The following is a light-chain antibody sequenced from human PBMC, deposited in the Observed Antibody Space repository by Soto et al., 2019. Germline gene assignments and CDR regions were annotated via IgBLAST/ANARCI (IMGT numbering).Light chain of an antibody. Sequence: QSALTQPASVSGSPGRSITISCTGTSSDVGGYNYVSWYQHHPGKAPKLLIYDVSNRPSGISNRFSGSKSDNTASLTISGLRPEDEADYYCSSYTPSNTRQIAFGTGTKVTVL. CDR1: SSDVGGYNY. V-gene: IGLV2-14*03. CDR3: SSYTPSNTRQIA. CDR2: DVS. J-gene: IGLJ1*01.